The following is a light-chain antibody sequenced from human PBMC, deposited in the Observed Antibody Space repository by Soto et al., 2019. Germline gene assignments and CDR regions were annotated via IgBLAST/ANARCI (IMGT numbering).Light chain of an antibody. J-gene: IGKJ4*01. CDR1: QGISSY. Sequence: IQLTHSPSSLSASVGDRVTITCRASQGISSYLAWYQQKPGKAPKLLIYAASTLQSGVPSRFSGSGSGTDFTLTISSLQPEDFATYYSQPLSTSPLTFGGGTK. CDR2: AAS. V-gene: IGKV1-9*01. CDR3: QPLSTSPLT.